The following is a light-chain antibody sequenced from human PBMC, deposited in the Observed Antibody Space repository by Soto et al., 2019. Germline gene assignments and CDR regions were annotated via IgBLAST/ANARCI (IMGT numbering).Light chain of an antibody. J-gene: IGKJ2*01. CDR2: AAS. Sequence: DIQMTQSPSSLSASVGDRVSITCPASQGISNYLAWYQQKPGKVPKLLIYAASTLQSGVPSRFSGSGSGTDFTLTISSLQPEDVATYYCQKYNSAPPYTFGQGTKLEIK. CDR3: QKYNSAPPYT. V-gene: IGKV1-27*01. CDR1: QGISNY.